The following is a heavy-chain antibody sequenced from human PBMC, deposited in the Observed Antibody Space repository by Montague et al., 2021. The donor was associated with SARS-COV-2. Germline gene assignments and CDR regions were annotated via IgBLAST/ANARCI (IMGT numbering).Heavy chain of an antibody. V-gene: IGHV4-59*11. CDR3: ARGGVSVELGTSYYFDS. CDR2: INNSGSA. Sequence: SETLSLTCAVSGGSISGHYWSWIRQPPEKGLEWIGHINNSGSAYYNPSLKSRVTLSVDPSKNQFSLKMSSVSAADTAKYYCARGGVSVELGTSYYFDSWGQGTLVTVSS. D-gene: IGHD5-24*01. CDR1: GGSISGHY. J-gene: IGHJ4*02.